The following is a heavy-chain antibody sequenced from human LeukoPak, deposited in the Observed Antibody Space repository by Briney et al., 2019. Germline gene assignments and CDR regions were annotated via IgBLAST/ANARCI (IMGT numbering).Heavy chain of an antibody. D-gene: IGHD6-19*01. J-gene: IGHJ3*02. V-gene: IGHV3-48*04. CDR1: VYTFSSYS. Sequence: GGSLRLSCAASVYTFSSYSMNWVRHAPGKGLECVLYISCHSSTKYYAESLEGRFTISRDIAKNSLYLQMNSLRAEDTAVYYCARGVAGTLGAFDIWGQGKMVTVSS. CDR3: ARGVAGTLGAFDI. CDR2: ISCHSSTK.